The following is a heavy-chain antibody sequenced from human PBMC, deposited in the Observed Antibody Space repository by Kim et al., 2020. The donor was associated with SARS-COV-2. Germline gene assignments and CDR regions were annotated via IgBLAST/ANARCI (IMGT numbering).Heavy chain of an antibody. J-gene: IGHJ6*02. V-gene: IGHV4-59*01. Sequence: SETLSLTCTVSGGSISTYYWNWVRQPPGKGLEWVGYIDYTGSTNYNPSLKSRVTLSIDTSTNQFSLRLSSVTAADTAVYYCAREDVKFSYYGMDVWGQGT. CDR2: IDYTGST. CDR1: GGSISTYY. CDR3: AREDVKFSYYGMDV.